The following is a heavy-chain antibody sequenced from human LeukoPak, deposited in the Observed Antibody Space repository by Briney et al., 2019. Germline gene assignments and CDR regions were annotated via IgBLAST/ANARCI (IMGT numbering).Heavy chain of an antibody. J-gene: IGHJ4*02. CDR3: ARVSTGYSYGSTSFDY. CDR1: GGSISSSSYY. D-gene: IGHD5-18*01. Sequence: PSETLSLTCTVSGGSISSSSYYWGWIRQPPGKGLEWIGSIYYSGSTYYNPSLKSRVTISVDTSENQFSLKLSSVTAADTAVYYCARVSTGYSYGSTSFDYWGQGTLVTVSS. V-gene: IGHV4-39*07. CDR2: IYYSGST.